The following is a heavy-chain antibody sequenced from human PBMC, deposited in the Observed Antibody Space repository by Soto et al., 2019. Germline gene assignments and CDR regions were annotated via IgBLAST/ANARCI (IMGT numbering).Heavy chain of an antibody. CDR2: INHSGST. J-gene: IGHJ5*02. V-gene: IGHV4-34*01. Sequence: ASETLSLTCAVYGGSFSGYYWSWIRQPPGKGLEWIGEINHSGSTNYNPSLKSRVTISVDTSKNQFSLKLSSVTAADTAVYYCARVQSTRGENWFDPWGQGTLVTVSS. CDR1: GGSFSGYY. D-gene: IGHD3-10*01. CDR3: ARVQSTRGENWFDP.